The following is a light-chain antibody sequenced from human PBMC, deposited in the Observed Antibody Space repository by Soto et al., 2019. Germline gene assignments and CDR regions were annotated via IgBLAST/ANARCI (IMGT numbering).Light chain of an antibody. CDR3: QHPGT. J-gene: IGKJ4*01. CDR1: QSVSSY. Sequence: EIVLTQSPATLSLSPGERATLSCRASQSVSSYLAWYQQKPGQAPRLLIYDASNRATSIPARFSGSGSGTDFTLTISSLEPEDFAVYYCQHPGTFGGGTKVEIK. V-gene: IGKV3-11*01. CDR2: DAS.